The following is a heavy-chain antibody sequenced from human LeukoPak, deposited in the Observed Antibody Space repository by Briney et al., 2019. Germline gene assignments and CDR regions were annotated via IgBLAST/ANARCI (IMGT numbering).Heavy chain of an antibody. V-gene: IGHV3-66*01. D-gene: IGHD3-22*01. CDR1: GFTVSSNY. CDR3: ARTPTYYDSSGYYGY. CDR2: IYSSGST. Sequence: GGSLRLSCAASGFTVSSNYMSWVRQAPGKGLEWVSVIYSSGSTYYADSVKGRFTISRDNSKNTLYLQMNSLRAEDTAVYYCARTPTYYDSSGYYGYWGQGTLVTVSS. J-gene: IGHJ4*02.